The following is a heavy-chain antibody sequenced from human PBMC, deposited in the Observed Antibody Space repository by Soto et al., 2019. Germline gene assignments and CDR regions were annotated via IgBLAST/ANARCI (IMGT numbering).Heavy chain of an antibody. D-gene: IGHD3-10*01. CDR2: IWYDGSNK. CDR3: ARGSGFGDSSRYGMDV. J-gene: IGHJ6*02. V-gene: IGHV3-33*01. CDR1: GFTFSSYG. Sequence: QVQLVESGGGVVQPGRSLRLSCAASGFTFSSYGMHWVRQAPGKGLEWVAGIWYDGSNKYYADSVKGRFTISRDNSKHTLDLQMNSLRAEDTAVYYCARGSGFGDSSRYGMDVWGQGTTVTVSS.